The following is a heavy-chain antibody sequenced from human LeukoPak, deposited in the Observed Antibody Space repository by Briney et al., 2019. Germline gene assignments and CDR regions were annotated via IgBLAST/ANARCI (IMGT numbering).Heavy chain of an antibody. CDR3: ARDLYGDYVVSYYYYYGMDV. Sequence: PGGSLRLSCAASGFTFSNYWMIWVRQAPGKGLEWVSSISSSSSYIYYADSVKGRFTISRDNAKNSLYLQMNSLRAEDTAVYYCARDLYGDYVVSYYYYYGMDVWGQGTTVTVSS. J-gene: IGHJ6*02. D-gene: IGHD4-17*01. V-gene: IGHV3-21*01. CDR1: GFTFSNYW. CDR2: ISSSSSYI.